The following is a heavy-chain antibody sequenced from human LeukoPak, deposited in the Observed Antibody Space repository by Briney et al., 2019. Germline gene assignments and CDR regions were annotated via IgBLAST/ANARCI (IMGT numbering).Heavy chain of an antibody. V-gene: IGHV3-21*01. J-gene: IGHJ5*02. CDR1: GFTFSSHA. CDR2: ISASGGFT. D-gene: IGHD3-10*01. Sequence: GGSLRLSCAASGFTFSSHAMNRVRQAPGKGLEWVSSISASGGFTKYADSVNGRFTISRDNAKNSLYLHMNSLRAEDTAVYYCARVPSGSGSYLWWFDPWGQGTLVTVSS. CDR3: ARVPSGSGSYLWWFDP.